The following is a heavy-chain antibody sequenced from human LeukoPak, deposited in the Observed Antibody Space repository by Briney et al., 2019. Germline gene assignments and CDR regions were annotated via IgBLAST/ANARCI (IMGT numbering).Heavy chain of an antibody. D-gene: IGHD3-22*01. V-gene: IGHV4-59*08. CDR3: AGKYYYDSSGYFYVDY. Sequence: SETLSLTCTVSGGSIRSYYWSWIRQPPGKGLLWIGNVHDSGSTNYNPSPKSRVTISVDTSKNQFSLMLNSVAAADTAAYYYAGKYYYDSSGYFYVDYWGQGTLVTVSS. CDR1: GGSIRSYY. J-gene: IGHJ4*02. CDR2: VHDSGST.